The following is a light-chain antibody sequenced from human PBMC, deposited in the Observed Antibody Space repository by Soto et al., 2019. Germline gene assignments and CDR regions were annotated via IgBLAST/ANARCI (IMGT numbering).Light chain of an antibody. J-gene: IGKJ1*01. CDR1: QSVDSK. Sequence: EIVRTKSPATLSVSPGERATLSCRASQSVDSKLAWYQQKPGQGPRLLIDGASSRATGIPASFSGSGSGTEFTLAISSRQSEDFAVYYCQHYSPWLWTFGQGTMVEIK. V-gene: IGKV3-15*01. CDR3: QHYSPWLWT. CDR2: GAS.